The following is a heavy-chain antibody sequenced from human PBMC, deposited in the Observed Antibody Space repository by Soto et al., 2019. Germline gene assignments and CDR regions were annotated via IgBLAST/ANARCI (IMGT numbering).Heavy chain of an antibody. D-gene: IGHD3-10*01. CDR2: IKQDGSEK. V-gene: IGHV3-7*03. CDR3: ARDRNYYGSGSSRYYYYYGMDV. Sequence: EVQLVESGGGLVQPGGSLRLSCAASGFTFSSYWMSWVRQAPGKGLEWVANIKQDGSEKYYVDSVKGRFTISRDNAKNSLYLQMNSLRAEDTAVYYCARDRNYYGSGSSRYYYYYGMDVWGQGTTVTVSS. CDR1: GFTFSSYW. J-gene: IGHJ6*02.